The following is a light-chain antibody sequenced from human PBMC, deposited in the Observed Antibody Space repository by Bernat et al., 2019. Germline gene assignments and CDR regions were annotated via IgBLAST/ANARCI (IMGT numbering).Light chain of an antibody. Sequence: SYALTQPPSVSVSPGQSASITCSGEVLGDKYASWYQQKPGQSPVLVIYHDTRRPSGIPERFSGSNSGNTATLTISGTQPMDEADYYCQAWGSDTWMFGGGTKLTVL. J-gene: IGLJ3*02. CDR1: VLGDKY. V-gene: IGLV3-1*01. CDR2: HDT. CDR3: QAWGSDTWM.